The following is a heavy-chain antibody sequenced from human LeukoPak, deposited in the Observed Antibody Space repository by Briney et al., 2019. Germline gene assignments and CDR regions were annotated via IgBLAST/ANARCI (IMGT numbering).Heavy chain of an antibody. CDR3: ARQMERLAYYYDSSGYYYGVN. D-gene: IGHD3-22*01. CDR2: IYYSGST. CDR1: GGSISSSSYY. V-gene: IGHV4-39*01. Sequence: SETLSLTCTVSGGSISSSSYYWGWIRQPPGKGLEWIGSIYYSGSTYYNPSLKSRVTISVDTSRNQFSLKLSSVTAADMAVYYCARQMERLAYYYDSSGYYYGVNWGQGTLVTVSS. J-gene: IGHJ4*02.